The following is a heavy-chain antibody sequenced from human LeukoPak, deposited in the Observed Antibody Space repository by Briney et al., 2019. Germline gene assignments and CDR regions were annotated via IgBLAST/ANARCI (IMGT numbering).Heavy chain of an antibody. D-gene: IGHD5-24*01. J-gene: IGHJ5*02. CDR3: ARHGRETEMATISRDWFDP. V-gene: IGHV4-61*02. CDR2: IYTSGST. Sequence: PSETLSLTCTVSGGSISSGSYYWSWIRQPAGKGLEWIGRIYTSGSTNYNPSLKSRVTISVDTSKNQFSLKLSSVTAADTAVYYCARHGRETEMATISRDWFDPWGQGTLVTVSS. CDR1: GGSISSGSYY.